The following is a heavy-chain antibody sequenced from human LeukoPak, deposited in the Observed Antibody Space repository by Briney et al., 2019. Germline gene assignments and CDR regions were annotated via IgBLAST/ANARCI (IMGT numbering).Heavy chain of an antibody. CDR2: ISGSGGST. J-gene: IGHJ4*02. CDR1: GFTFSSYS. Sequence: GGSLRLSCAASGFTFSSYSMNWVRQAPGKGLEWVSAISGSGGSTYYADSVKGRFTISRDNSKNTLYLQMNSLRAEDTAVYYCAKGRRELLIDYWGQGTLVTVSS. V-gene: IGHV3-23*01. CDR3: AKGRRELLIDY. D-gene: IGHD1-26*01.